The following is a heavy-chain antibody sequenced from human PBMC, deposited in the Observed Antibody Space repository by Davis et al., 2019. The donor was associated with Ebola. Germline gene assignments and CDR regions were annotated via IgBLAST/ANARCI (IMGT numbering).Heavy chain of an antibody. J-gene: IGHJ4*02. CDR2: ISSSASYK. D-gene: IGHD4-23*01. CDR3: AQQLGDYGGNALRY. Sequence: GESLKISCAASAFPFSVYYMSWIRQAPGKGPEWVSSISSSASYKNYADSVKGRFTISRDDAKKSLYLQMDSLRAEDTAVYYCAQQLGDYGGNALRYWGQGTLVTVSS. CDR1: AFPFSVYY. V-gene: IGHV3-11*06.